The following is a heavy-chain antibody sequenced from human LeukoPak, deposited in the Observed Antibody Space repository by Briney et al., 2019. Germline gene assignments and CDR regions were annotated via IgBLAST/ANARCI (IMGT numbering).Heavy chain of an antibody. CDR3: ARGEDTAMVSFDY. V-gene: IGHV4-34*01. Sequence: PSETLSLTCAVYGGSFSGYYWSWIRQPPGKGLEWIGEINHSGSTNYNPSLKSRVTISVDTSKNQFSLKLSSVTAADTAVYYCARGEDTAMVSFDYWGQGPRVTVSS. CDR2: INHSGST. D-gene: IGHD5-18*01. J-gene: IGHJ4*02. CDR1: GGSFSGYY.